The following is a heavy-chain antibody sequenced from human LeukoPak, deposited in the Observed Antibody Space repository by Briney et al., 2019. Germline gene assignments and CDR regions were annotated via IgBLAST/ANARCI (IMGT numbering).Heavy chain of an antibody. V-gene: IGHV3-30-3*01. CDR1: GFTFSSYA. CDR3: AKDFARY. D-gene: IGHD1-14*01. J-gene: IGHJ4*02. Sequence: PGGSLRLSCAASGFTFSSYAMHWVRQAPGKGLEWVAVISYDGSNKYYADSVKGRFTISRDNSKNTLYLQMNSLRAEDTAVYYCAKDFARYWGQGTLVTVSS. CDR2: ISYDGSNK.